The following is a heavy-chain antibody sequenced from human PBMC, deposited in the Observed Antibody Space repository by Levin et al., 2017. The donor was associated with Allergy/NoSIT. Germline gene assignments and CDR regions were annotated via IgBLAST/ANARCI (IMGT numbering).Heavy chain of an antibody. CDR2: IFSNDEK. CDR1: GFSLSNARMG. D-gene: IGHD6-6*01. Sequence: SGPTLVKPTETLTLTCTVSGFSLSNARMGVSWVRQPPGKALEWHAHIFSNDEKSYNTSLKSRLTISKDTSKRQVVLTMTNMDPVDTATYSCARMTIAARWYYFDYWGQGALVTVSS. CDR3: ARMTIAARWYYFDY. V-gene: IGHV2-26*01. J-gene: IGHJ4*02.